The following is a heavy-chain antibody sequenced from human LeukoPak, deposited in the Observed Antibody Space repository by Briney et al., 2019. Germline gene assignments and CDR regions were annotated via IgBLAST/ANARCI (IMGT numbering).Heavy chain of an antibody. CDR3: ARGRIAARPFDY. D-gene: IGHD6-6*01. CDR2: INHSGST. V-gene: IGHV4-34*01. CDR1: GGSFSGYY. J-gene: IGHJ4*02. Sequence: PSETLSLTCAVYGGSFSGYYWSWIRQPPGKELEWIGEINHSGSTNYNPSLKSRVTISVDTSKNQFSLKLSSVTAADTAVYYCARGRIAARPFDYWGQGTLVTVSS.